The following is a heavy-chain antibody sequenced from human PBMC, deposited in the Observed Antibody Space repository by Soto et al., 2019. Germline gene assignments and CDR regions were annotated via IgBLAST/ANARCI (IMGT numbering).Heavy chain of an antibody. D-gene: IGHD4-17*01. Sequence: EVQVVESGGGLIQPGGSLRLSCAASGFNVNSSYMTWIRQAPGKGLQWVADISSGGTTEYSDSVRGRFSISRDMSKNTLYLQMNSLRVEDTAIYSCARQFPSDNYGNRLDPWGQGTLVTVSA. J-gene: IGHJ5*02. CDR1: GFNVNSSY. CDR2: ISSGGTT. V-gene: IGHV3-53*01. CDR3: ARQFPSDNYGNRLDP.